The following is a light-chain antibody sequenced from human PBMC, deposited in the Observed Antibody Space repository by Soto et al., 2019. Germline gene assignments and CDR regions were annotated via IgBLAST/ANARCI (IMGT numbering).Light chain of an antibody. J-gene: IGKJ5*01. CDR3: QQYGKLPIT. V-gene: IGKV3-20*01. CDR2: GAS. Sequence: EIVLTQSPGTQSLSPGERATLSCRASQSVMSNYVAWYHQKPGQAHRLLISGASTRAAGIPDRFSGSGSGTDFTLTISSLEPEDFAVYYCQQYGKLPITFGQGTRLEIK. CDR1: QSVMSNY.